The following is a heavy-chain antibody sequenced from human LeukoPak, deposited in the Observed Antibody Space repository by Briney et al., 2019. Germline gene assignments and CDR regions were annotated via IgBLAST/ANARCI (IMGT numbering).Heavy chain of an antibody. J-gene: IGHJ4*02. D-gene: IGHD3-16*01. V-gene: IGHV4-59*04. CDR3: ARRPSSFGYFDY. CDR1: GFTFSSYSMN. CDR2: IYYSGRT. Sequence: GSLRLSCAASGFTFSSYSMNWVRRPPGKGLEWIGTIYYSGRTYYNPSLKSGVTISVDASKSQFSLKLSSVTAADTAVYYCARRPSSFGYFDYWGQGTLVTVSS.